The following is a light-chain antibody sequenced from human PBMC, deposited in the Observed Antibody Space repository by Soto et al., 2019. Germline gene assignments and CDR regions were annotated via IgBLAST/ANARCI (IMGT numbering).Light chain of an antibody. CDR1: SSDVGGYNY. CDR3: SSYTSSSTL. J-gene: IGLJ1*01. CDR2: DVS. Sequence: QSALTQPASVSGSPGQTITISCTGTSSDVGGYNYVSWYQQHPGKAPKHMIYDVSNRPSGVSNRFSGSQSGNTASLTISGLQAEDEAYYYCSSYTSSSTLFGTGTKVTVL. V-gene: IGLV2-14*01.